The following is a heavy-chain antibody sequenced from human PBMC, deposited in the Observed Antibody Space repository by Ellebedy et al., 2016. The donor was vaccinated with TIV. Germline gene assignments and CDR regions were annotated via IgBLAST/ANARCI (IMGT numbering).Heavy chain of an antibody. J-gene: IGHJ3*02. CDR3: ARLQPGMGWGELQGFDI. CDR2: IYYSGST. Sequence: MPSETLSLTCTVSGGSVSSHYWSWIRQPPGKGLEWIGYIYYSGSTNYNPSLKSPVTISVDTSKNQFSLKVRSVTAADTAVYYCARLQPGMGWGELQGFDIWGQGTMVTVSS. V-gene: IGHV4-59*08. D-gene: IGHD3-16*01. CDR1: GGSVSSHY.